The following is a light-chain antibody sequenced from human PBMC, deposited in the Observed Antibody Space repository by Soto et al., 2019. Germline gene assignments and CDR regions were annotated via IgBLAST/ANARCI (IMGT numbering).Light chain of an antibody. J-gene: IGLJ2*01. CDR2: EVS. V-gene: IGLV2-14*01. Sequence: QSALTQPASVSGSPGQSITISCTGTSSDVGRYNYVSWYQQLPGKAPKLIIYEVSNRPSGVSHRFSGSKSGNTASLTISGLQAEDEADYYCNSYTSGSTPVVFGGGTKVTVL. CDR1: SSDVGRYNY. CDR3: NSYTSGSTPVV.